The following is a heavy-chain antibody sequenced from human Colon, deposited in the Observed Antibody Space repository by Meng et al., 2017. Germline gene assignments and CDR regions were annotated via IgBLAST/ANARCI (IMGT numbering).Heavy chain of an antibody. V-gene: IGHV3-30*04. CDR3: ASGFYDGHGYYVGGD. CDR2: INYDGSRK. Sequence: GGSLRLSCAASGFTFSGHSMNWVRQAPGKGLQWVAVINYDGSRKFYADSAKGRFTISRDKSKDTLFLQMNSLSVEDTAVYYCASGFYDGHGYYVGGDWGQGTLVTVSS. J-gene: IGHJ4*02. CDR1: GFTFSGHS. D-gene: IGHD3-10*02.